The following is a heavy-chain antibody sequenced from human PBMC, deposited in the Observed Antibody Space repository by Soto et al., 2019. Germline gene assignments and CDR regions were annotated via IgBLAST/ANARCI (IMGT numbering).Heavy chain of an antibody. J-gene: IGHJ4*02. CDR3: ARGRYGDY. D-gene: IGHD1-1*01. Sequence: ASVKVSCKASGYTFTSYGITWVRQAPGQGLEWMGWISAHNGNTDYAQKLQGRVIVTRDTSTSTAYMELRSLISDDTAVYYCARGRYGDYWGQGSLVTVSS. CDR1: GYTFTSYG. V-gene: IGHV1-18*01. CDR2: ISAHNGNT.